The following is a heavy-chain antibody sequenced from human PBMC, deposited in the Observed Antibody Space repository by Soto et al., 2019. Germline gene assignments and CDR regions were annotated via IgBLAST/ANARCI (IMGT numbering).Heavy chain of an antibody. D-gene: IGHD3-10*01. Sequence: SPRLGSAASGVTLYSSSMNWFFKTPGKGLEWVSYISSSSSTIYYADSVKGRFTISRDNAKNSLYLQMNSLRAEDTAVYYCARASGPGELYYYMGVWGKGTTVTVSS. J-gene: IGHJ6*03. CDR2: ISSSSSTI. CDR1: GVTLYSSS. CDR3: ARASGPGELYYYMGV. V-gene: IGHV3-48*01.